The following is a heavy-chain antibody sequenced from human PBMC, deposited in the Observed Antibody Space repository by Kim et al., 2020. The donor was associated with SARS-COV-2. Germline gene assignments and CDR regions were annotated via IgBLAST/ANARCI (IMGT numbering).Heavy chain of an antibody. Sequence: TRYSPYFQGQVTISADKAISTAYLQWSSLKASDTAMYDCARQETKGGFDYWGQGTLVTVSS. D-gene: IGHD3-16*01. CDR2: T. V-gene: IGHV5-51*01. J-gene: IGHJ4*02. CDR3: ARQETKGGFDY.